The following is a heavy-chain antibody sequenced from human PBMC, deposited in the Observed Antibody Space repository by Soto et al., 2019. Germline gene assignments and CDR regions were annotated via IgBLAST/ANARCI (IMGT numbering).Heavy chain of an antibody. CDR1: GLNFSGSA. V-gene: IGHV3-73*02. J-gene: IGHJ4*02. Sequence: EVQLVESGGGWVQIGGSLKLSCATSGLNFSGSAMHWARQASGKGLEWVGRIRSRPHNYATTYAASVEGRFTISRDDSKNTVYLQMNGLKTDDTAIYYCTTERDYWGRGTLVTVSS. CDR2: IRSRPHNYAT. CDR3: TTERDY.